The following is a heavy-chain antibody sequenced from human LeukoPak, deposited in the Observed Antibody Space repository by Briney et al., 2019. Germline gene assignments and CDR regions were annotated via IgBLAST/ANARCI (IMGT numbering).Heavy chain of an antibody. J-gene: IGHJ6*03. CDR3: ARDSVRPVVPAALFPGQYYYYYMDV. Sequence: GGSLRLSCAASGFTFSSYSMNWVRQAPGKGLEWVSSISSSSSYIYYADSVKGRFTITRDNAKNSLYLQMNSLRAEDTAVYYCARDSVRPVVPAALFPGQYYYYYMDVWGKGTTVTVSS. CDR2: ISSSSSYI. D-gene: IGHD2-2*01. CDR1: GFTFSSYS. V-gene: IGHV3-21*01.